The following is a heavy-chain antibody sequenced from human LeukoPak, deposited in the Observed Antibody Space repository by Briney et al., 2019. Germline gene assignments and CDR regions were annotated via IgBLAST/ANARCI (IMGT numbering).Heavy chain of an antibody. CDR3: ARDRWYCRSTSCQSVYYYYGMDV. CDR1: GFTFSDYY. CDR2: ISSSGSTI. J-gene: IGHJ6*02. Sequence: GGSLRLSCAASGFTFSDYYMSWIRQAPGKGLEWVSYISSSGSTIYYADSVKGRFTISRDNSKNTLYLQMNSLRAEDTAVFYCARDRWYCRSTSCQSVYYYYGMDVWGQGTTVTVSS. V-gene: IGHV3-11*04. D-gene: IGHD2-2*01.